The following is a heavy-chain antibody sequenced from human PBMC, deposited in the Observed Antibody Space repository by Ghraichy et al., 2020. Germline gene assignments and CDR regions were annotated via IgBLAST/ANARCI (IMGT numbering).Heavy chain of an antibody. CDR2: ITSSSRTK. V-gene: IGHV3-48*02. D-gene: IGHD4-23*01. J-gene: IGHJ6*02. Sequence: GGSLRLSCGGSGFTFSAYSMNWVRQCPGGGLEWVSYITSSSRTKSYADSVKGRFTISRDNAQNSLYLQMNSLRDEDTAVYYCARGSTVVRFFYYDGMDVWGQGTTVTVSS. CDR1: GFTFSAYS. CDR3: ARGSTVVRFFYYDGMDV.